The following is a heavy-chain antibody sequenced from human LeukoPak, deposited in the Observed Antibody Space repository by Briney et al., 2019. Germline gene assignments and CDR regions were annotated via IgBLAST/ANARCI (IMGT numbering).Heavy chain of an antibody. CDR3: AKSGSSVFWS. D-gene: IGHD3-3*02. J-gene: IGHJ5*02. CDR2: IKEDGSEK. Sequence: GALRLSLSTPRFTFTKPVMDWVRQAPGKGLEWVANIKEDGSEKYYVDSVKGRFTVSRDNVKNSLFLQMNSLRVDDTAVYYCAKSGSSVFWSWGQGTLVTVSS. CDR1: RFTFTKPV. V-gene: IGHV3-7*05.